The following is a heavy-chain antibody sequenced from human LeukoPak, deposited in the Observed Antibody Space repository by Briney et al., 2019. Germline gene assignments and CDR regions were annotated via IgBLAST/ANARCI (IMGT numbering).Heavy chain of an antibody. CDR1: GFSFSSYA. Sequence: GGSPRLSCAASGFSFSSYAMSWVRQVPGKGLEWVSAISGSGGSTYYADSVKGRFTISRDNSKNTLYLQMNSLRAEDTAVYYCAKDFGYFQHWGQGTLVTVSS. CDR3: AKDFGYFQH. J-gene: IGHJ1*01. D-gene: IGHD3-16*01. CDR2: ISGSGGST. V-gene: IGHV3-23*01.